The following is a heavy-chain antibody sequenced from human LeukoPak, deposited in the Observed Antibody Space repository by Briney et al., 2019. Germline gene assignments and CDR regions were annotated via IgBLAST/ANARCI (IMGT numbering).Heavy chain of an antibody. J-gene: IGHJ4*02. V-gene: IGHV1-24*01. Sequence: ASVKVSCKASGYTLNELSIHWVRQAPGKGLEWMGGFDPEDGETTYAQKFRGRLTMTEDTSTDTAYMELSSLRSDDTAVYYCTTDLDYWGQGSLVTVSS. CDR2: FDPEDGET. CDR3: TTDLDY. CDR1: GYTLNELS.